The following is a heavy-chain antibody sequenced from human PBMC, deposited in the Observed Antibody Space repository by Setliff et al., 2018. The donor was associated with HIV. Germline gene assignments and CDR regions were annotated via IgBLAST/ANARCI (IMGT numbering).Heavy chain of an antibody. Sequence: SETLSLTCVVSGYSISSDYYWGWIRQPPGKGLEWIGSFSPRGRTYQNASLKSRVTISVDRSKNQFSLKLISVTAADTAIYYCAGTTSGVSGSYPAHAFDIWGQGTMVTVSS. J-gene: IGHJ3*02. CDR3: AGTTSGVSGSYPAHAFDI. CDR2: FSPRGRT. CDR1: GYSISSDYY. V-gene: IGHV4-38-2*01. D-gene: IGHD3-10*01.